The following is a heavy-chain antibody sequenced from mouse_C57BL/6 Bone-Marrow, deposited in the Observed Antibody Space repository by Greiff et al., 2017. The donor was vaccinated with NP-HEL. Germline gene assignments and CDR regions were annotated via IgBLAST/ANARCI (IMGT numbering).Heavy chain of an antibody. V-gene: IGHV5-16*01. CDR1: GFTFSDYY. CDR2: INYDGSST. Sequence: EVKLMESEGGLVQPGSSMKLSCTASGFTFSDYYMAWVRQVPEKGLEWVANINYDGSSTYYLDSLKSRFIISRDNAKNILYLQMSSLKSEDTATYYCARDDHYSNYGGFADWGKGTLVTVSA. J-gene: IGHJ3*01. D-gene: IGHD2-5*01. CDR3: ARDDHYSNYGGFAD.